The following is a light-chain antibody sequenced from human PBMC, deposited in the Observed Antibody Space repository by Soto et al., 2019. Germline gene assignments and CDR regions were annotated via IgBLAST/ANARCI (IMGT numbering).Light chain of an antibody. CDR2: EVS. V-gene: IGLV2-23*02. Sequence: QSALTQPASVSGSPGQSITISCTGTTSHVGDYGLVSWYQQYPGKAPKLMIYEVSKRPSGVSNRFAGSKSGNTASLTFSGLQAEDEADYYCCSYGGSNPYVLGTGTKLTVL. J-gene: IGLJ1*01. CDR3: CSYGGSNPYV. CDR1: TSHVGDYGL.